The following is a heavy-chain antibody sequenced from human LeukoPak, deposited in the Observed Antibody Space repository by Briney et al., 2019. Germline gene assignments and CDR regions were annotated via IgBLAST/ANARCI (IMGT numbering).Heavy chain of an antibody. D-gene: IGHD2-21*01. Sequence: PSETLSLTCTVSGGPISSSSYFWGWIRQSPGKGLEWIGSVFYSGSTYYNPSLKSRVSISIDTSKNQFSLKVNSVTAADTAVYFCARRTIVVVNTSFDYWGQGTLVTVSS. CDR1: GGPISSSSYF. CDR2: VFYSGST. CDR3: ARRTIVVVNTSFDY. V-gene: IGHV4-39*07. J-gene: IGHJ4*02.